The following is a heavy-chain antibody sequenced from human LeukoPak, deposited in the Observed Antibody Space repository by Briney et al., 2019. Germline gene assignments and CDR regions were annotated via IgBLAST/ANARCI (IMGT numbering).Heavy chain of an antibody. V-gene: IGHV3-48*01. D-gene: IGHD6-13*01. Sequence: GGSLRLSCGASGFTFSNFSMNWVRQAPGKGLEWVSYISRSSTTIYYADSVKGRFTISRDNAKSSLYLQMNSLRAEDTAVYYCATSGYSSSWYFGWGQGTLVTVSS. J-gene: IGHJ4*02. CDR1: GFTFSNFS. CDR3: ATSGYSSSWYFG. CDR2: ISRSSTTI.